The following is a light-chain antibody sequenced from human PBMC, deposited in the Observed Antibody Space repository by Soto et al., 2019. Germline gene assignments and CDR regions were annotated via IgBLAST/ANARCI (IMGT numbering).Light chain of an antibody. V-gene: IGKV3-15*01. CDR2: SAS. Sequence: IGMTQSPATLSVSPGERATLACMARQSISTELAWYQQKPGQPPRLLIYSASTRATGVPARFTGSWSGSEFTLTISGLQSEDCAVSYCQQGHNWPLTFGQGTRLEI. CDR3: QQGHNWPLT. J-gene: IGKJ2*01. CDR1: QSISTE.